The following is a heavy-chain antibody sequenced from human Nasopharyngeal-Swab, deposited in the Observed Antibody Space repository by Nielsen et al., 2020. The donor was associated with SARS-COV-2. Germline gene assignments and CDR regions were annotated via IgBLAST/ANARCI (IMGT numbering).Heavy chain of an antibody. V-gene: IGHV7-4-1*02. CDR2: INTNTGNP. J-gene: IGHJ6*02. Sequence: ASVKVSCKASGYTFTSYAMNWVRQAPRQGLEWMGWINTNTGNPTYAQGFTGRFVFSLDTSVSTAYLQISSLKAEDTAVYYCARPGWEPYTYYYYGMDVWGQGTTVTVSS. CDR3: ARPGWEPYTYYYYGMDV. CDR1: GYTFTSYA. D-gene: IGHD1-26*01.